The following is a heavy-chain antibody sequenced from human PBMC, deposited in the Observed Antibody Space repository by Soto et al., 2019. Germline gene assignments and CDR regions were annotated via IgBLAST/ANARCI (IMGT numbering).Heavy chain of an antibody. Sequence: GESLKFSCKGSGYSFTSYWIGWVRQMPGKGLEWMGIIYPGDSDTRYSPSFQGQVTISADKSISTAYLQWSSLKASDTAMYYCARSSHYDFWSGYSDPPDYWGQGTLVTVSS. CDR2: IYPGDSDT. J-gene: IGHJ4*02. V-gene: IGHV5-51*01. CDR1: GYSFTSYW. D-gene: IGHD3-3*01. CDR3: ARSSHYDFWSGYSDPPDY.